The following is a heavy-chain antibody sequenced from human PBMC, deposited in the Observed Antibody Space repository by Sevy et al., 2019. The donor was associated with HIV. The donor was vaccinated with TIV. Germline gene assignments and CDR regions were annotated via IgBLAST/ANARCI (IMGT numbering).Heavy chain of an antibody. CDR1: GFTFSNHA. CDR2: IRNDGSSE. CDR3: ARDRKVLLVVYAIPFDVFDI. D-gene: IGHD2-8*02. V-gene: IGHV3-30*02. J-gene: IGHJ3*02. Sequence: GGSLRLSCAASGFTFSNHAMHWVRQGPGKGPEWLAFIRNDGSSEYYADSVKGRFTISRDNSKNTLYLQMNSLRPEDTAVYFCARDRKVLLVVYAIPFDVFDIWGQGATVTVSS.